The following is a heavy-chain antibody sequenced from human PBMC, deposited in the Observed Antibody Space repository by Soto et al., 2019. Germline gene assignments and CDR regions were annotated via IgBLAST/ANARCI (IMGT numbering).Heavy chain of an antibody. Sequence: QVPLVESGGGVVQPGRSLRLSCVASGFTFGSYGMHWVRQAPGKGLEWVALIWYDGSNKYYADSVKGRFTISRDNSKNTLYLQMNSLRAEDTAVYYCARLGGSGSYTVDYWGQGTLVTVSS. CDR1: GFTFGSYG. V-gene: IGHV3-33*01. J-gene: IGHJ4*02. CDR2: IWYDGSNK. D-gene: IGHD3-10*01. CDR3: ARLGGSGSYTVDY.